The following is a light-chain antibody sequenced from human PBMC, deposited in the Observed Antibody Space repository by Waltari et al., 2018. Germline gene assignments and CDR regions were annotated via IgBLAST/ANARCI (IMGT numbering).Light chain of an antibody. J-gene: IGKJ1*01. CDR1: QGISSY. Sequence: DIQLTQSPSFLSAPVGDRVTITCRASQGISSYLAWYQQKPGKAPKLLIYAASTLQSGVPSRFSGSGSGTEFTLTISSLQPEDFATYYCQQRNSYPWTFGQGTKVEIK. CDR3: QQRNSYPWT. V-gene: IGKV1-9*01. CDR2: AAS.